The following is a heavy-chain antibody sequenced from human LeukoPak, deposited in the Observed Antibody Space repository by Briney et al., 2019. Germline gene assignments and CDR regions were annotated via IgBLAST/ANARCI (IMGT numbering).Heavy chain of an antibody. J-gene: IGHJ4*02. Sequence: SEALSLTCTVSGGSIGSYYWTWIRQPPGKRLEWIGYIYNSGSTNYNPSLKSRVTISVDTSKNQFSLKLSSVTAADTAVYYCARSRDGYNLDYWGQGTLVTVSS. V-gene: IGHV4-59*01. CDR2: IYNSGST. CDR3: ARSRDGYNLDY. CDR1: GGSIGSYY. D-gene: IGHD5-24*01.